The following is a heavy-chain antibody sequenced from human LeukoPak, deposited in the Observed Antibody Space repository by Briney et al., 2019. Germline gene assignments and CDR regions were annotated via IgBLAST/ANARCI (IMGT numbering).Heavy chain of an antibody. CDR1: GLTFSSYA. D-gene: IGHD6-13*01. J-gene: IGHJ3*02. V-gene: IGHV3-23*01. Sequence: GGSLRLSCAASGLTFSSYAMSWVRQAPGKALELVSAISGSGGSTYYADSVKGRFTISRDNSKNTLYLQMNSLRAEDTAVYYCAKLIRVSPPPDAFDIWGQGTMVTVSS. CDR3: AKLIRVSPPPDAFDI. CDR2: ISGSGGST.